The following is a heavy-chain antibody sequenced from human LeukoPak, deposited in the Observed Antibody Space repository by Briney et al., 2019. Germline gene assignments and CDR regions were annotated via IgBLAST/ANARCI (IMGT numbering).Heavy chain of an antibody. CDR1: GYTFTGYY. CDR2: INPNSGGT. V-gene: IGHV1-2*02. CDR3: ARGYCSSTSCYGLSWFDP. D-gene: IGHD2-2*01. Sequence: ASVKVSCKASGYTFTGYYMHWVRQAPGQGLEWMGWINPNSGGTKNAQKFQGRVTMTRDTSISTAYMELSRLRSDDTAVYYCARGYCSSTSCYGLSWFDPWGQGTLVTVSS. J-gene: IGHJ5*02.